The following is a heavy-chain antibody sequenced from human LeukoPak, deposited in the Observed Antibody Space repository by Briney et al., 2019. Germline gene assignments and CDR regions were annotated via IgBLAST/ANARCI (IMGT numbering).Heavy chain of an antibody. CDR3: ARALYDSSGDYYYYYYMDV. CDR2: ISSSSSYI. J-gene: IGHJ6*03. Sequence: GGSLRLSCAASGFTFSSYSMNWVRQAPGKGLEWVSSISSSSSYIYYADSVKGRFTISRDNAKNSLYLQMNSLRAEGTAVYYCARALYDSSGDYYYYYYMDVWGKGTTVTVSS. CDR1: GFTFSSYS. V-gene: IGHV3-21*01. D-gene: IGHD3-22*01.